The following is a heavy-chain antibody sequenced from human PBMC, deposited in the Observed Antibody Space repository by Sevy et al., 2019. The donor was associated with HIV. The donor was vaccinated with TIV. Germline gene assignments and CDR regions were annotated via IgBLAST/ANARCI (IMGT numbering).Heavy chain of an antibody. J-gene: IGHJ4*02. CDR3: ATTKDYYDSSGDPFDY. Sequence: ASVKVSCKVSGKTLTELSMHWVRQAPGKGLEWMGSFDPEDGEKIYAQKSQGRVTMTEDTSTDTAYMELSSLRSEDTAVYYCATTKDYYDSSGDPFDYWGQGTLVTVSS. V-gene: IGHV1-24*01. CDR1: GKTLTELS. CDR2: FDPEDGEK. D-gene: IGHD3-22*01.